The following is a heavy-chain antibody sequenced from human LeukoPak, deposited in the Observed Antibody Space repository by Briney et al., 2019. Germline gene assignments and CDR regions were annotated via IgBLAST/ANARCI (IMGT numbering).Heavy chain of an antibody. V-gene: IGHV1-18*01. D-gene: IGHD5-18*01. CDR1: GYIFSSYG. CDR3: ARDGYSYGYWMYYFDY. J-gene: IGHJ4*02. CDR2: SSANNGNT. Sequence: ASVKVSCKTSGYIFSSYGISWVRQAPGQGLEWMGWSSANNGNTNYAQKLQGRVTMTKDTSTNTAYMELRSLRVDATAVYYCARDGYSYGYWMYYFDYWGQGTLVTVSS.